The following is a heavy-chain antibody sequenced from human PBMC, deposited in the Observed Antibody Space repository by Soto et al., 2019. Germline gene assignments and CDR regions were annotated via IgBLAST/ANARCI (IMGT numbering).Heavy chain of an antibody. Sequence: QVQLQESGPGLVKPSQTLSLTCTVSGGSISSGTYYWTWVRQRPGEGLEWIGFISHSGRTYYNPSLKSRAAISVYTSENQFSLRLSSVTAADTAVYFCARDSDYCTGGSCYGNFDFWGQGTLVTVSS. J-gene: IGHJ4*02. D-gene: IGHD2-15*01. CDR2: ISHSGRT. V-gene: IGHV4-31*03. CDR1: GGSISSGTYY. CDR3: ARDSDYCTGGSCYGNFDF.